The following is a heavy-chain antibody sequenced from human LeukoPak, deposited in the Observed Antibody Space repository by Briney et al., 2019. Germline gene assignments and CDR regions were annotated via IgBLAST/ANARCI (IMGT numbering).Heavy chain of an antibody. CDR2: INHSGST. CDR3: ARASRGVHIDI. V-gene: IGHV4-34*01. Sequence: SETLPLTCAVYGGSFSGYYWSWIRQPPGKGLEWIGEINHSGSTNYNPSLKSRVTISVDTSKNQFSLKLSSVTAADTAVYYCARASRGVHIDIWGQGTMVTVSS. CDR1: GGSFSGYY. J-gene: IGHJ3*02. D-gene: IGHD2-2*01.